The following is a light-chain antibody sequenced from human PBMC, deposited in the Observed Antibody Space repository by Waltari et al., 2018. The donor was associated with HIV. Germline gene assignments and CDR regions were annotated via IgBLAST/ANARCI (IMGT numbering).Light chain of an antibody. J-gene: IGLJ2*01. Sequence: NFVLTQPHSVSESPGKTVTISCTRTSGSIASNYVQWYQPRPGSSPTTVIYEDTQRPSGVPDRFSGSIDSSSNSASLIISGLTTEDEADYYCQSYGSTNQVFGGGTKLTVL. CDR3: QSYGSTNQV. CDR1: SGSIASNY. V-gene: IGLV6-57*01. CDR2: EDT.